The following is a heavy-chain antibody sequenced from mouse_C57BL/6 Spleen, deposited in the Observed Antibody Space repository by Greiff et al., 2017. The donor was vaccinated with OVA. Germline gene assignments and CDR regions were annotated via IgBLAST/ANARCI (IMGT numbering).Heavy chain of an antibody. CDR3: ARHSVAYYSNYGNLLDY. Sequence: EVQVVEAEGGLVQPGSSMQLSCTASGFTFSDYYMAWVRQVPEKGLEWVANINYDGSSTYYLDSLKSRFIISRDNAKNLLYLQMSSLESEDTATYYCARHSVAYYSNYGNLLDYWGQGTTLTVSS. V-gene: IGHV5-16*01. CDR2: INYDGSST. J-gene: IGHJ2*01. D-gene: IGHD2-5*01. CDR1: GFTFSDYY.